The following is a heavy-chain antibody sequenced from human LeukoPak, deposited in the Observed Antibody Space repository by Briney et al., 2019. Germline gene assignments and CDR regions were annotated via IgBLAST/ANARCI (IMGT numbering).Heavy chain of an antibody. CDR2: IYSGGST. CDR1: GFTVSSNF. J-gene: IGHJ4*02. CDR3: ARDDVRMGFDH. V-gene: IGHV3-53*04. Sequence: GGSLRLSCAASGFTVSSNFMSWVRQAPGKGLEWVSVIYSGGSTYYADSVKGRFTISRHNSKNTLFLQMNSLRTEDTAVFYCARDDVRMGFDHWGQGTLVTVSS. D-gene: IGHD2-8*01.